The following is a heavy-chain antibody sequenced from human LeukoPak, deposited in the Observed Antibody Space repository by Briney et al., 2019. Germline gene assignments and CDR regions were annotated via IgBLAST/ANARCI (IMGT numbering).Heavy chain of an antibody. J-gene: IGHJ6*03. V-gene: IGHV4-34*01. Sequence: SETLSLTCAVYGGSFSGYYWSWIRQPPGKGLEWIGSIYYSGSTYYNPSFKSRITISVDTSKNQFSLKVISVTAADTAVYYCARFLAGTRHFHFYYYMDVWGKGTTVTISS. CDR2: IYYSGST. CDR1: GGSFSGYY. D-gene: IGHD3-9*01. CDR3: ARFLAGTRHFHFYYYMDV.